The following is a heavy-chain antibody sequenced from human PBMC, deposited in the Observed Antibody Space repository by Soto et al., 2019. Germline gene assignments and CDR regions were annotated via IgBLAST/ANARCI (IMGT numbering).Heavy chain of an antibody. Sequence: GGSMRLSCAASGLTFSSYWMHWVRQAPGKGLVWVSRINSDGSSTSYADSVKGRFTISRDNAKNTLYLQMNSLRAEDTAVYYCARGASSSWYLFDYWGQGTLVTVSS. D-gene: IGHD6-13*01. V-gene: IGHV3-74*01. CDR1: GLTFSSYW. CDR3: ARGASSSWYLFDY. CDR2: INSDGSST. J-gene: IGHJ4*02.